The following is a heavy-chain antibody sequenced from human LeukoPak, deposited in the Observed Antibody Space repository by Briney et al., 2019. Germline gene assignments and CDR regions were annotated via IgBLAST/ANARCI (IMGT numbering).Heavy chain of an antibody. Sequence: TGGSLRLSCAASGFTFSDYYMRWLRQAQGKGLEWVSYISSSGSTIYYADSVKGRFTISRDNAKNSLYLKMNSLRAEDTAVYYCARDGGVDGYDFYYYYGMDVWGQGTTVTVSS. D-gene: IGHD5-12*01. J-gene: IGHJ6*02. CDR3: ARDGGVDGYDFYYYYGMDV. CDR2: ISSSGSTI. V-gene: IGHV3-11*01. CDR1: GFTFSDYY.